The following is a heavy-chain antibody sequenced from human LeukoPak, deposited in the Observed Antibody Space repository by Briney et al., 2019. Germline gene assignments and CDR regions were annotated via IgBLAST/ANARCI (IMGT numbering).Heavy chain of an antibody. CDR2: ISGSGGST. D-gene: IGHD6-19*01. J-gene: IGHJ4*02. Sequence: GGSLRLSCAASGFTFSSYAMSWVRQAPGKGLEWVSAISGSGGSTYYADSVKGRFTISRDNSKNTLYLQMNSLRAEDTAVYYCAREYSSGWYRGPLDYWGQGTLVTVSS. V-gene: IGHV3-23*01. CDR1: GFTFSSYA. CDR3: AREYSSGWYRGPLDY.